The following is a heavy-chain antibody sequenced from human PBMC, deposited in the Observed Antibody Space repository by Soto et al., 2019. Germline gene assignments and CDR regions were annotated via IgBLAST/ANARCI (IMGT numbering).Heavy chain of an antibody. Sequence: PSETLSLTCTVSGGSVSSGSYYWSWIRQPPGKGLEWIGYIYYSGSTNYNPSLKSRVTISVDTSKNQFSLKLSSVTAADTAVYYCARVLGCLEGGIDAFDIWGQVTMVTVSS. CDR1: GGSVSSGSYY. D-gene: IGHD3-3*01. CDR3: ARVLGCLEGGIDAFDI. CDR2: IYYSGST. J-gene: IGHJ3*02. V-gene: IGHV4-61*01.